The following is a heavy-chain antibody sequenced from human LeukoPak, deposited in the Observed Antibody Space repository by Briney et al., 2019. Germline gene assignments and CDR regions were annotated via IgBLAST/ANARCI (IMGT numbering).Heavy chain of an antibody. D-gene: IGHD1-1*01. J-gene: IGHJ5*02. Sequence: ASVKVSCKASGYTFTGYYMRWVRQAPGQGLEWMGWINPNSGGTNYAQKFQGRVTMTRDTSISTAYMELSRLRSEDTAVYYCARDLVGQVKERPYYWFDPWGQGTLVTVSS. V-gene: IGHV1-2*02. CDR2: INPNSGGT. CDR3: ARDLVGQVKERPYYWFDP. CDR1: GYTFTGYY.